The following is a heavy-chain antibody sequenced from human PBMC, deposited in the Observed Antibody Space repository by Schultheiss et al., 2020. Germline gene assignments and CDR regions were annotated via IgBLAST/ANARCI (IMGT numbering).Heavy chain of an antibody. Sequence: SETLSLTCTVSGGSISSYYWSWIRQPAGKGLEWIGRIYTSGSTNYNPSLKSRVTISVDTSKNQFSLKLSSVTAADTAVYYCARVSPYYDCWSGFYGMDVWGGGTTVTVAS. D-gene: IGHD3-3*01. J-gene: IGHJ6*02. CDR3: ARVSPYYDCWSGFYGMDV. CDR1: GGSISSYY. V-gene: IGHV4-4*07. CDR2: IYTSGST.